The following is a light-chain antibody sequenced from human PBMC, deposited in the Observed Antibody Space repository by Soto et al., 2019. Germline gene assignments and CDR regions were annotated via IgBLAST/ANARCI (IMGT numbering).Light chain of an antibody. J-gene: IGLJ2*01. CDR2: RNT. CDR3: QSYDNSLRGV. Sequence: QSVLTQPPSVLGAPGQRVTISCTGSSSNIGAGYDVHWYQQLPGTAPKLLIHRNTNRPSGVPDRFSGSRSGTSASLAITGLQAEDEADYYCQSYDNSLRGVFGGGTKVTVL. V-gene: IGLV1-40*01. CDR1: SSNIGAGYD.